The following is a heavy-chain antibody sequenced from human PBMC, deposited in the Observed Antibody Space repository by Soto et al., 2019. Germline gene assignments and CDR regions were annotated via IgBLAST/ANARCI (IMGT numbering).Heavy chain of an antibody. CDR3: ASISSSLWPY. CDR1: GFTFSNAW. CDR2: ISSSGSTI. Sequence: GGSLRLSCAASGFTFSNAWMSWVRQAPGKGLEWVSYISSSGSTIYYADSVKGRFTISRDNAKNSLYLQMNSLRAEDTAVYYCASISSSLWPYWGQGTLVTVSS. D-gene: IGHD6-6*01. J-gene: IGHJ4*02. V-gene: IGHV3-11*01.